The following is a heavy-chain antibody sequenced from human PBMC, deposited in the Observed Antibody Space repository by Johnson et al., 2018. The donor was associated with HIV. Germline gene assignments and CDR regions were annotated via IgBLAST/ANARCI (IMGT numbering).Heavy chain of an antibody. J-gene: IGHJ3*02. Sequence: VQLVESGGGLVQSGGSLRLSCGASGFTVSNNYMNWVRQAPGKGLEWVSVIYSGGSTYYTDSVKGRFTISRDNAKNSLYLQMSSLRAEDTAVYYCAKDPASIAARLYAFDIWGQGTAVTVSS. CDR3: AKDPASIAARLYAFDI. CDR2: IYSGGST. CDR1: GFTVSNNY. V-gene: IGHV3-66*01. D-gene: IGHD6-6*01.